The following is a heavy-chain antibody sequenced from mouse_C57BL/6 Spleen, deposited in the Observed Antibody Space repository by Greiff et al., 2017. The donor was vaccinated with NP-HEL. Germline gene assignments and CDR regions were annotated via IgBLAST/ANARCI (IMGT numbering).Heavy chain of an antibody. CDR3: ARDLGYDYDYAMDY. CDR2: INYDGSST. Sequence: DVKLVESEGGLVQPGSSMKLSCTASGFTFSDYYMAWVRQVPEKGLEWVANINYDGSSTYYLDSLKSRFIISRDNAKNILYLQMSSLKSEDTATYYCARDLGYDYDYAMDYWGQGTSVTVSS. CDR1: GFTFSDYY. J-gene: IGHJ4*01. V-gene: IGHV5-16*01. D-gene: IGHD2-4*01.